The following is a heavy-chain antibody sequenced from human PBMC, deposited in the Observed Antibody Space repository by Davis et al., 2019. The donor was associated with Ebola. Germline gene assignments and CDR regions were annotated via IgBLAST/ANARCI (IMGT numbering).Heavy chain of an antibody. Sequence: GESLKISCAASGFTFTSSVMHWVRQAPGKGLEWVALMSFDGTTQSYADSVKGRLTISRDNSKNTVFLQMNSLREDDTGVYYCARERYGSGRAGCFDPWGPGTLVTVSS. CDR1: GFTFTSSV. J-gene: IGHJ5*02. D-gene: IGHD6-19*01. CDR3: ARERYGSGRAGCFDP. CDR2: MSFDGTTQ. V-gene: IGHV3-30*04.